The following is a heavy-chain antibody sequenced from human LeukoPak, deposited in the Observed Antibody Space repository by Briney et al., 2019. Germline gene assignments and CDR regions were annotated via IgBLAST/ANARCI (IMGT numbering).Heavy chain of an antibody. CDR1: GFTFSSYW. J-gene: IGHJ4*02. Sequence: GGSLRLSCAASGFTFSSYWMSWVRQAPGKGLEWVSATSGSGVSTYYADSVKGRFTISRDNSKNTLYLQMNSLRAEDTAVYYCAKRGETTVKEGFDYWGQGTLVTVSS. CDR3: AKRGETTVKEGFDY. D-gene: IGHD4-17*01. V-gene: IGHV3-23*01. CDR2: TSGSGVST.